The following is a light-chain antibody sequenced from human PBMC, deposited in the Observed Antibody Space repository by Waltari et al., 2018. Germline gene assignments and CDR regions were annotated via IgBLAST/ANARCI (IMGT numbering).Light chain of an antibody. CDR3: AAWDDSLNAYV. V-gene: IGLV1-44*01. J-gene: IGLJ1*01. CDR1: SSNIGTNH. CDR2: ANN. Sequence: QSVLTQPPSASGTPGQRVTISCSGRSSNIGTNHVNWYEQVPGTAPKLLIYANNQRPSGVPDRLSCSKSGTSAPLAISGLQSDDEADYYCAAWDDSLNAYVFGPATKVTVL.